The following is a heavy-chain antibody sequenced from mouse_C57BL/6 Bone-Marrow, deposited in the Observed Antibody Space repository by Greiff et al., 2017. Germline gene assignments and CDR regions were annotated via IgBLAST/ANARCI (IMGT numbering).Heavy chain of an antibody. Sequence: QVQLQQPGAELVKPGASVKLSCKASGYTFTSYWMHWVKQRPGQGLEWIGMIHPTSGSTNYNEKFKSKATLTVDKSSSTAYMQLSSLTSEDSAVYYCASPYYSNFFAYWGQGTLVTVSA. CDR2: IHPTSGST. D-gene: IGHD2-5*01. CDR1: GYTFTSYW. V-gene: IGHV1-64*01. J-gene: IGHJ3*01. CDR3: ASPYYSNFFAY.